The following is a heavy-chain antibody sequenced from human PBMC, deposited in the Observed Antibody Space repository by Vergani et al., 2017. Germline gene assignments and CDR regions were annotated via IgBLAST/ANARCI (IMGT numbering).Heavy chain of an antibody. V-gene: IGHV1-69*06. Sequence: QVQLVQSGAEVKKPGSSVKVSCKASGGTFSSYAISWVRQAPGQGLEWMGGIIPIFGTANYAQKFQGRVTITADKSTSTAYMELSSLRSADTAVYYCAGGGSGIYYIPNWFDPWGQGTLVTVSS. CDR2: IIPIFGTA. CDR3: AGGGSGIYYIPNWFDP. J-gene: IGHJ5*02. CDR1: GGTFSSYA. D-gene: IGHD1-26*01.